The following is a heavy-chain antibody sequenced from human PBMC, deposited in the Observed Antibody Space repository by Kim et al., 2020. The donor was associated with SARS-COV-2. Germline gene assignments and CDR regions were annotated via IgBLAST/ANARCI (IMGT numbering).Heavy chain of an antibody. D-gene: IGHD2-8*01. CDR1: GESLTGFY. Sequence: SETLSLTCAVYGESLTGFYWNWIRQPPGKGLEWIGHITYSGETTYNWSLKSRTTMSVDTTTNQFSLKLGSLTAADTAVYFCARLYASAWYASYFD. CDR2: ITYSGET. J-gene: IGHJ2*01. V-gene: IGHV4-34*10. CDR3: ARLYASAWYASYFD.